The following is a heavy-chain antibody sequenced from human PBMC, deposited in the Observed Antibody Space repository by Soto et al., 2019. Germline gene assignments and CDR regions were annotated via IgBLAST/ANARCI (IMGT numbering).Heavy chain of an antibody. J-gene: IGHJ5*02. CDR3: ARGPPERTSWFEP. Sequence: ASVKVSCKASGGTFSSYSLSWVRQAPGQGLQYIGGISPMFGTSNYAQKFQGRVTITADEYRTTAYMELRSLTSDDTALYYCARGPPERTSWFEPWGQGTLVTVSS. V-gene: IGHV1-69*13. CDR2: ISPMFGTS. CDR1: GGTFSSYS.